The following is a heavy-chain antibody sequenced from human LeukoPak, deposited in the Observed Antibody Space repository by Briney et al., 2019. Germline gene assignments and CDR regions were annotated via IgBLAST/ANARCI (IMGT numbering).Heavy chain of an antibody. Sequence: GGSLRLSCAASGFTFSSYAMHWVRQAPGKGLEWVAVISYDGSNKYYADSVKGRFTISRDNSRNTLYLQMNSLRAEDTAVYYCVQSGGMDVWGQGTTVTVSS. V-gene: IGHV3-30*04. CDR1: GFTFSSYA. CDR3: VQSGGMDV. CDR2: ISYDGSNK. J-gene: IGHJ6*02.